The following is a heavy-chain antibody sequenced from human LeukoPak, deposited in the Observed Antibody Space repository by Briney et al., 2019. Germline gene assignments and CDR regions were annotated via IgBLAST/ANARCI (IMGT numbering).Heavy chain of an antibody. V-gene: IGHV4-31*03. CDR2: IYHSGST. J-gene: IGHJ3*02. CDR3: ARVGMATTYRGAFDI. D-gene: IGHD5-24*01. Sequence: SETLSLTCTVSGGSISSGGYYWSWIRQHPGKGLEWIGYIYHSGSTYYNPSLKSRVTISVDRSKNQFSLKLSSVTAADTAVYYCARVGMATTYRGAFDIWGQGTMVTVSS. CDR1: GGSISSGGYY.